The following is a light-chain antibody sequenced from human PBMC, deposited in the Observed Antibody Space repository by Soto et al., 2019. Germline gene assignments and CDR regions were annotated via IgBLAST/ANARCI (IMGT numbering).Light chain of an antibody. CDR3: QQYNNWPPWT. J-gene: IGKJ1*01. CDR2: GAS. Sequence: EIVMTQSPATLSVSPGERATLSCRASQSVSSNLAWYQQKPGQAPRLLIYGASTRATGIPARFSGSGSGTDFTLTISLLQSEDVAVYYCQQYNNWPPWTFGQGTKVEIK. CDR1: QSVSSN. V-gene: IGKV3-15*01.